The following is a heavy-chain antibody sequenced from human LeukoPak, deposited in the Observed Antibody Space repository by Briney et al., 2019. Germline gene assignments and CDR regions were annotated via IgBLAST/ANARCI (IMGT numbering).Heavy chain of an antibody. D-gene: IGHD1-14*01. CDR3: AKDRVNPDAFDI. Sequence: PGGSLRLSCAASGFTFSSYGMHWVRQAPGKGLEWVVFIRYDGSNKYYADSVKGRFTISRDNSKNTLYLQMNSLRAEDTAVYYCAKDRVNPDAFDIWGQGTMVTVSS. V-gene: IGHV3-30*02. CDR1: GFTFSSYG. J-gene: IGHJ3*02. CDR2: IRYDGSNK.